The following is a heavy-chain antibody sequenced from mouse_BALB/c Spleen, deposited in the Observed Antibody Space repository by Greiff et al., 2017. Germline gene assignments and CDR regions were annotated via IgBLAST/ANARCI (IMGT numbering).Heavy chain of an antibody. CDR3: ARNQGLLRLAMDY. Sequence: VQLQQSGPGLVQPSQSLSITCTVSGFSLTSYGVHWVRQSPGKGLEWLGVIWSCGSTDYNAAFISRLSISKDNSKSQVFFKMNSLQADDTAIYYCARNQGLLRLAMDYWGQGTSVTVSS. CDR1: GFSLTSYG. V-gene: IGHV2-4-1*01. J-gene: IGHJ4*01. CDR2: IWSCGST. D-gene: IGHD2-4*01.